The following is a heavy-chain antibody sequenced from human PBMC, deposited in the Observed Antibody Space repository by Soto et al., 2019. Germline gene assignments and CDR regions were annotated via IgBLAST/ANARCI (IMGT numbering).Heavy chain of an antibody. V-gene: IGHV1-18*01. CDR3: ARGGFYDSSGARNYYYYGMNV. D-gene: IGHD3-22*01. CDR2: ISAYDGYT. J-gene: IGHJ6*02. Sequence: QVQLVQSGAEVKKPGASVKVSCKASGYTFTSYGINWVRQAPGQGLEWLGWISAYDGYTSYAQIPQGRDSMTTDTSTKTAYMELRSLRSDDTAMYYCARGGFYDSSGARNYYYYGMNVWGQGTTVTVSS. CDR1: GYTFTSYG.